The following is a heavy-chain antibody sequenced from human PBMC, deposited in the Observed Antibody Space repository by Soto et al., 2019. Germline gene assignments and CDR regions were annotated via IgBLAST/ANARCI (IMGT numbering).Heavy chain of an antibody. Sequence: QVQLVQSGAEVKKPGSSVKVSCKVSGGPFSDYAVSWVRQAPGQGLEWMGGIIPMFGTANYAQKFQGRVTITADESTTTAYVELSSLRSEDTAVYYCARALDYYGSGNYYNRIDYWGQGTLVTVSS. CDR1: GGPFSDYA. J-gene: IGHJ4*02. V-gene: IGHV1-69*01. CDR2: IIPMFGTA. CDR3: ARALDYYGSGNYYNRIDY. D-gene: IGHD3-10*01.